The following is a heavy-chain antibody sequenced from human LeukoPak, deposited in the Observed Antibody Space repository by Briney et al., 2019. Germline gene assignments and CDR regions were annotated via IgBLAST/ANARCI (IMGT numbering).Heavy chain of an antibody. CDR3: ARERRLVLDY. D-gene: IGHD6-19*01. CDR2: IYYSGST. Sequence: PSETLSLTCTVSGGSISSGGYYWSWIRQPPGKGLEWIGYIYYSGSTNYNPSLKSRVTISVDTSKNQFSLKLSSVTAADTAVYYCARERRLVLDYWGQGTLVTVSS. J-gene: IGHJ4*02. V-gene: IGHV4-61*08. CDR1: GGSISSGGYY.